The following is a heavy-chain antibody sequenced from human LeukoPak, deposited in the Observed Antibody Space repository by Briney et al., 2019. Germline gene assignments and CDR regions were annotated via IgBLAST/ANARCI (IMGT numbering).Heavy chain of an antibody. CDR1: GFTFSSYA. J-gene: IGHJ4*02. V-gene: IGHV3-30-3*01. Sequence: GGSLRLSCAASGFTFSSYAMHWVRQAPGKGLEWVAVISYDGSNKYYADSVKGRFTISRDNSKNTLYLQMNSLRAEDTAVYYCARDDWRGSYFSYYFDSWGQGTLVTVSS. D-gene: IGHD1-26*01. CDR3: ARDDWRGSYFSYYFDS. CDR2: ISYDGSNK.